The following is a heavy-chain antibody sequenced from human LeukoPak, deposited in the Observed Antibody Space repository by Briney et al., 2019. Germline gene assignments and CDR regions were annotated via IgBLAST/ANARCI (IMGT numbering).Heavy chain of an antibody. Sequence: GGSLRLSWAASGFTFSGYGMHVVRQAAGEGLEWVAVISGDGSNKFYAESVKGRFTISRDNFQNTLYMQMNSLRAEDTAVYYCAKDIVAKAETYYFDDWGQGTMVTVSS. CDR1: GFTFSGYG. CDR2: ISGDGSNK. CDR3: AKDIVAKAETYYFDD. V-gene: IGHV3-30*18. J-gene: IGHJ4*02. D-gene: IGHD6-13*01.